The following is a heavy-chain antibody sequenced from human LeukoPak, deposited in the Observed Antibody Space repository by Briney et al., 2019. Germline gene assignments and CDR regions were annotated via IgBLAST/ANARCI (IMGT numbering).Heavy chain of an antibody. CDR1: GYTFTSYD. CDR2: MNPNSGNT. D-gene: IGHD2-8*01. Sequence: GASVTVSCKASGYTFTSYDINWVRQAPGQGLEWMGWMNPNSGNTGCAQKFQGRVTMTRSTPITTAYMELSSLRPEDTAVYYCVRCAVGCYYNYGIDAWGQGTTVTVSS. J-gene: IGHJ6*02. CDR3: VRCAVGCYYNYGIDA. V-gene: IGHV1-8*01.